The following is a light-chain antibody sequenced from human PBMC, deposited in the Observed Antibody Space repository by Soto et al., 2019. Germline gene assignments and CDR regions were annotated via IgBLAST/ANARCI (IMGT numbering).Light chain of an antibody. CDR1: PTISSSY. V-gene: IGKV3-20*01. J-gene: IGKJ5*01. CDR2: GAS. CDR3: QQYVTTPIT. Sequence: EIVLTQSPGTLSLSPGERATLPCRASPTISSSYLAWYQQKPGQAPRLLIHGASSRATGIPDRISGSGSGTDFTLTISRLEPEDFAVYYCQQYVTTPITFGQGTRLEI.